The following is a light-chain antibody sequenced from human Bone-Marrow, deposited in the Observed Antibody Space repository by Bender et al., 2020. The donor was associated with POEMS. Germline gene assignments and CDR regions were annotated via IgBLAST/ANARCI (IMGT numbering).Light chain of an antibody. V-gene: IGLV3-21*02. CDR2: DDS. CDR3: QVWDSSSDLGV. Sequence: SYVLTQPPSVSVAPGQTARIPCGGNNIGSRTVQWYQQKPGQAPVLAVYDDSDRPAGIPERFSGSNSGNTATLTISRVEAGDEADFYCQVWDSSSDLGVFGGGTKLTVL. CDR1: NIGSRT. J-gene: IGLJ2*01.